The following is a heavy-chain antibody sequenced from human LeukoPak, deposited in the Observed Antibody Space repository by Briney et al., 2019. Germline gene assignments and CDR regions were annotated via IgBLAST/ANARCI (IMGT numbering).Heavy chain of an antibody. CDR1: GYTFTGYY. V-gene: IGHV1-2*04. Sequence: ASVKVSCKASGYTFTGYYMRWVRQAPGQGLEWMGWINPNSGGTNYAQKFQGWVTMTRDTSISTAYMELSRLRSDDTAVYYCARYGFGELSSYGMDVWGKGTTVTVSS. CDR2: INPNSGGT. D-gene: IGHD3-10*01. J-gene: IGHJ6*04. CDR3: ARYGFGELSSYGMDV.